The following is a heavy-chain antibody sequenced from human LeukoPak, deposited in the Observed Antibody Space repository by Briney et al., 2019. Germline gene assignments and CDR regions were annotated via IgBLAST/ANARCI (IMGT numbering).Heavy chain of an antibody. CDR2: IYYSGST. CDR3: ARLGRAVVES. Sequence: SETLSLTCTVSGGSISSSSYYWGWIRQPPGKGLEWIGSIYYSGSTYYNPSLKSRVTMSVDTSKNQFSLKLSSVTAADTAVYYCARLGRAVVESWGQGTLVTVSS. V-gene: IGHV4-39*01. CDR1: GGSISSSSYY. D-gene: IGHD3-10*01. J-gene: IGHJ5*01.